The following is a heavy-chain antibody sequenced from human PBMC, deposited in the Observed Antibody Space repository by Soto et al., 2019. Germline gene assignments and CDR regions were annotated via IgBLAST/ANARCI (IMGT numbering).Heavy chain of an antibody. CDR2: IIPILGIA. Sequence: SVTVSCTASGCTFSSYTISWVRQATGQGLEWMGRIIPILGIANYAQKFQGRVTITADKSTSTAYMELSSLRSEDTAVYYCARGSYYDSSGPSLDYWGQGTLVTVSS. D-gene: IGHD3-22*01. CDR1: GCTFSSYT. V-gene: IGHV1-69*02. CDR3: ARGSYYDSSGPSLDY. J-gene: IGHJ4*02.